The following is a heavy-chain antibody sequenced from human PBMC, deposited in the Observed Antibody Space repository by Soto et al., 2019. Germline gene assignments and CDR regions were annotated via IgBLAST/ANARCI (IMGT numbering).Heavy chain of an antibody. CDR2: IGTAGDT. J-gene: IGHJ3*02. V-gene: IGHV3-13*01. Sequence: GGSLRLSSAASGFTFSSFDMHWVRQATGKGLEWVSAIGTAGDTYYPGSVKGRFTISRENAKNSLYLQMNSPRAGDTAVYYCARALRYFDWSQAFDIWGQGTMVTVSS. D-gene: IGHD3-9*01. CDR1: GFTFSSFD. CDR3: ARALRYFDWSQAFDI.